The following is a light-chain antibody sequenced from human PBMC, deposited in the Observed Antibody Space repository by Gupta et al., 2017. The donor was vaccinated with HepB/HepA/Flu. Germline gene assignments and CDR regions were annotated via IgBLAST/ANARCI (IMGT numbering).Light chain of an antibody. V-gene: IGKV3-11*01. CDR3: QQRSNWPRGT. J-gene: IGKJ2*01. CDR1: QGITSY. CDR2: DAS. Sequence: IVLTQSRASLSLSPGEGATLSCRASQGITSYLAWYQQKPGQAPRHLIYDASNRATGLPARFSGSGAGTDVTLTISSLQPEDFAVYYCQQRSNWPRGTFGQGTKLEIK.